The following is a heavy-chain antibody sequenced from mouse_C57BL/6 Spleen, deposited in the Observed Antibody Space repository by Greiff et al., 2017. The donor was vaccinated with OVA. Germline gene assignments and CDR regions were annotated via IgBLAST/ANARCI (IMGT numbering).Heavy chain of an antibody. CDR2: INPSNGGT. V-gene: IGHV1-53*01. D-gene: IGHD1-1*01. Sequence: VQLQQPGTELVKPGASVKLSCKASGYTFTSYWMHWVKQRPGQGLEWIGNINPSNGGTNYNEKFKSKATLTVDKSSSTAYMQLSSLTSEDSAVYYCARSYGSSYVEYWYFDVWGTGTTVTVSS. CDR1: GYTFTSYW. J-gene: IGHJ1*03. CDR3: ARSYGSSYVEYWYFDV.